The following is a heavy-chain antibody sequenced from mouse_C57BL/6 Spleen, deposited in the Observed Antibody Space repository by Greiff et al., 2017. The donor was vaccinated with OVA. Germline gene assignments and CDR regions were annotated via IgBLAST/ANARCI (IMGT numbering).Heavy chain of an antibody. CDR1: GYTFTDYY. J-gene: IGHJ2*01. D-gene: IGHD2-3*01. CDR3: ARDGYYLDY. CDR2: IYPGSGNT. V-gene: IGHV1-76*01. Sequence: VQLVESGAELVRPGASVKLSCKASGYTFTDYYINWVKQRPGQGLEWIARIYPGSGNTYYNEKFKGKATLTAEKSSSTAYMQLSSLTSEDSAVYFCARDGYYLDYWGQGTTLTVSS.